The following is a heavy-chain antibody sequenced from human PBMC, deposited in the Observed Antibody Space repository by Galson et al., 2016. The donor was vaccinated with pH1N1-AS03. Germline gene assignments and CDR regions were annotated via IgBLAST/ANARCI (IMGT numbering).Heavy chain of an antibody. CDR1: GGSISSGNYF. D-gene: IGHD6-19*01. V-gene: IGHV4-31*03. CDR2: IYDSGNT. CDR3: ARTGGNGWYYFDS. J-gene: IGHJ4*02. Sequence: TLSLTCTVSGGSISSGNYFWNWIRQHPGKGLEWIGLIYDSGNTFYNPSLKSRVSISVDTSKNQFSLKLSSVTAADTAVYFCARTGGNGWYYFDSWGQGALVTVSS.